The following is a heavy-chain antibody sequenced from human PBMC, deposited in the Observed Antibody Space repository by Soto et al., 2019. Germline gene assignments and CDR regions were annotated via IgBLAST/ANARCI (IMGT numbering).Heavy chain of an antibody. CDR3: TRVFDFWSGYYRNYYYYGMDV. J-gene: IGHJ6*02. D-gene: IGHD3-3*01. CDR1: GFTFGDYA. V-gene: IGHV3-49*04. CDR2: IRSKAYGGTT. Sequence: SLRLSCTASGFTFGDYAMSWVRQAPGKGLEWVGFIRSKAYGGTTEYAASVKGRFTISRDDSKSIAYLQMNSLKTEDTAVYYCTRVFDFWSGYYRNYYYYGMDVWGQGTTVTVSS.